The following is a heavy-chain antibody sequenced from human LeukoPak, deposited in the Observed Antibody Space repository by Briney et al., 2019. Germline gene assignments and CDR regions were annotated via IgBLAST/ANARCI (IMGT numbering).Heavy chain of an antibody. CDR1: GGSFSGYY. D-gene: IGHD3-22*01. J-gene: IGHJ4*02. V-gene: IGHV4-34*01. CDR2: INHSGST. Sequence: SSETLSLTCAVYGGSFSGYYWSWIRQPPGKGLEWIGEINHSGSTNYNPSLKSRVTISVDTSKNQFSLKLSSVTAADTAVYYCARGRQLKYYYDSSGYYPPFFDYWGQGTLVTVSS. CDR3: ARGRQLKYYYDSSGYYPPFFDY.